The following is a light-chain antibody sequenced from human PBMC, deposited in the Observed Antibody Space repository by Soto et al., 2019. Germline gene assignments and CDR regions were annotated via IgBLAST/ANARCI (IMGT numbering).Light chain of an antibody. CDR2: GAS. J-gene: IGKJ4*01. Sequence: EIVMTQSPATLSVSPGERATLSCRASQGIGSTLAWYQQKPGQTPRLLIYGASTRAIGVPARFSGSGSGTEFTLTINSLQSEDFVVYYCQRYNNWPLTFGGGTKVEIK. CDR1: QGIGST. V-gene: IGKV3-15*01. CDR3: QRYNNWPLT.